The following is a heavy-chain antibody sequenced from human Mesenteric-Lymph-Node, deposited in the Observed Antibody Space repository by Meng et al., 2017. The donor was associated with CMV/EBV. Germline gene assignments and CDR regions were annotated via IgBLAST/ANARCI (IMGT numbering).Heavy chain of an antibody. CDR2: INPDGSVR. CDR3: ARNLGAAWDS. J-gene: IGHJ4*02. D-gene: IGHD6-13*01. Sequence: GGSLRLSCAVYGGSFSGEFWTWIRQPPGKGLEWVAKINPDGSVRHYVGSVKGRFTISKDNTQNLVFLQMNSLRVEDTAVYYCARNLGAAWDSWGQGTLVTVSS. V-gene: IGHV3-7*01. CDR1: GGSFSGEF.